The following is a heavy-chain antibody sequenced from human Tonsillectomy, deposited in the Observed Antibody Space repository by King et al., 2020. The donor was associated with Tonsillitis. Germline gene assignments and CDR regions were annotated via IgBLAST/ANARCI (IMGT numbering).Heavy chain of an antibody. CDR2: IYTSGST. CDR1: GGFISSGSYY. CDR3: AREPARITIFGVVSRTDAFDI. Sequence: VQLQESGPGLVKPSQTLSLTCTVSGGFISSGSYYWSWIRQPAGKGLEWIGRIYTSGSTNYNPSLQSRVTMAVETSKNQFSLKRSSVTAADTAVYYCAREPARITIFGVVSRTDAFDIWGQGTMVTVSS. D-gene: IGHD3-3*01. V-gene: IGHV4-61*02. J-gene: IGHJ3*02.